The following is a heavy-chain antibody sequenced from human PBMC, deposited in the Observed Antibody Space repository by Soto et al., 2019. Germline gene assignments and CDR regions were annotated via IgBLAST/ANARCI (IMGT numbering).Heavy chain of an antibody. CDR2: VYYSGNT. CDR1: GGSISTYY. V-gene: IGHV4-59*08. CDR3: ARRKTRPEAFDY. D-gene: IGHD6-25*01. Sequence: SETLSLTCTVSGGSISTYYWTWIRQPPGKGLEWVGFVYYSGNTNYNPSLKSRVTISVDTSKNQFSLRLNSVTAADTAMYYCARRKTRPEAFDYWGQGALVTVSS. J-gene: IGHJ4*02.